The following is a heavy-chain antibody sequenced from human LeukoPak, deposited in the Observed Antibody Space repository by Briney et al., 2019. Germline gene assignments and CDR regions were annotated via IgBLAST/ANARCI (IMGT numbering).Heavy chain of an antibody. CDR3: ASLPLFYDSSGYYPGGFGY. CDR2: IYYSGST. J-gene: IGHJ4*02. Sequence: SETLSLTCTVSGGSISSSSYYWGWIRQPPGKGLEWIGSIYYSGSTYYNPSLKSRVTISVDTSKNQFSLKLSSVTAADTAVYYCASLPLFYDSSGYYPGGFGYWGQGTLVTVSS. V-gene: IGHV4-39*01. D-gene: IGHD3-22*01. CDR1: GGSISSSSYY.